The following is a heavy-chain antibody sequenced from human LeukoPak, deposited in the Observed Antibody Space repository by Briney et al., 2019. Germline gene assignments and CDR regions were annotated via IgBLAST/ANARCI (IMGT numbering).Heavy chain of an antibody. J-gene: IGHJ4*02. CDR2: ISAYNGNT. CDR3: ARVSVQGYFDY. CDR1: GYTFTSYG. Sequence: ASVKLSCKASGYTFTSYGISWVRQAPGQGLEWMGWISAYNGNTNYAQKLKGRVTMTTDTSTSTAYMELRSLRSDDTAVYYCARVSVQGYFDYWGQGTLVTVSS. V-gene: IGHV1-18*01.